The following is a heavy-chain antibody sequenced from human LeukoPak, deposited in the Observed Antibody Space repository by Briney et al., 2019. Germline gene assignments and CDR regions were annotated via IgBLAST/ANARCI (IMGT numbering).Heavy chain of an antibody. J-gene: IGHJ4*02. CDR3: ARASGYYAYYFDY. Sequence: GGSLRLSCAASGFTFSSYEMNWVRQAPGKGLEWVSYISSSGSTIYYADSVKGRFTISRDNAKNSLYLQMNSLRAEDTAVYHCARASGYYAYYFDYWGQGTLVTVSS. D-gene: IGHD3-3*01. CDR1: GFTFSSYE. V-gene: IGHV3-48*03. CDR2: ISSSGSTI.